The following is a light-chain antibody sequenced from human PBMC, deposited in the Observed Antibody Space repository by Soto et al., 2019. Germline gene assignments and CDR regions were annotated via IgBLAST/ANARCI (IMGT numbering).Light chain of an antibody. CDR3: QQSYSTPWT. Sequence: DIQMTQSPSTLSGSVGYRVTITCRASQSISSYLNWYQQKPGKAPKILIYAASSLQSGVPSRFSGSGSGTDFTLTISSLQPEDFATYYCQQSYSTPWTFGQGTTGDIK. CDR1: QSISSY. CDR2: AAS. V-gene: IGKV1-39*01. J-gene: IGKJ1*01.